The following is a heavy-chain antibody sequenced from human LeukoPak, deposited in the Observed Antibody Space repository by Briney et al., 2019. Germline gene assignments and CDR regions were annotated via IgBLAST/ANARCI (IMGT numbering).Heavy chain of an antibody. V-gene: IGHV4-39*07. CDR1: GGSISSSSYY. D-gene: IGHD3-3*01. CDR3: ARETFGVVIPSYYFDY. J-gene: IGHJ4*02. CDR2: IYYSGST. Sequence: SETLSLTCTVSGGSISSSSYYWGWIRQPPGKGLEWIGSIYYSGSTYYNPSLKSRVTISVDTSKNQFSLKLSSVTAADTAVYYCARETFGVVIPSYYFDYWGQGTLVTVSS.